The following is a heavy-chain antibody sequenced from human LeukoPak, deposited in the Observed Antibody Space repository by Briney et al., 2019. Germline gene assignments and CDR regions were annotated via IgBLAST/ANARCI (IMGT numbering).Heavy chain of an antibody. CDR3: AVAYYYGSGDAFDI. Sequence: SETLSLTCTVFGGSISSSSHYWGWIRQPPGEGLEWIGSIYFSGSTYYSPSLKSRVTISVDPSTNRFSLKLSSVTAADTAVYYCAVAYYYGSGDAFDIWGQGTKVTVSS. J-gene: IGHJ3*02. D-gene: IGHD3-10*01. CDR1: GGSISSSSHY. V-gene: IGHV4-39*01. CDR2: IYFSGST.